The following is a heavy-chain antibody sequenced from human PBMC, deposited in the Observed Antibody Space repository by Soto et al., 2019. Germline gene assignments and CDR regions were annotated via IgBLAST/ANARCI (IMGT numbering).Heavy chain of an antibody. J-gene: IGHJ4*02. D-gene: IGHD2-8*01. CDR1: GFTRGNSW. V-gene: IGHV3-15*01. CDR2: VKSKADGGTT. CDR3: PPDLGVARCCYF. Sequence: GRTLRISCAASGFTRGNSWMSWVSQAQGKGREWVGHVKSKADGGTTDYAAPVQGRFYISRDDSKNTLHPQMSSLKKDYTSLFYCPPDLGVARCCYFCGQG.